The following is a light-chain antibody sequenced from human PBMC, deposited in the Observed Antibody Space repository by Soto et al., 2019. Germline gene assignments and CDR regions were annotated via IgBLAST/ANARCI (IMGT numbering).Light chain of an antibody. CDR1: QSVDTR. CDR3: QQFYRYPWT. J-gene: IGKJ1*01. V-gene: IGKV1-5*03. Sequence: DIQMTQSPSTLSSSGGDRVITTCRASQSVDTRLAWYQQKPGKAPHLLIYKPSSLETGVPSRFSGSGAVTEFTLTISSLQPADFATYYCQQFYRYPWTCGQGTMVEIK. CDR2: KPS.